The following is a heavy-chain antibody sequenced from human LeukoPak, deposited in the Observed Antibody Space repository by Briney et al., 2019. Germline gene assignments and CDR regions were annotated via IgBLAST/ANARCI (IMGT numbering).Heavy chain of an antibody. CDR2: ISTSGSGI. V-gene: IGHV3-48*03. Sequence: GGSLRLSCEASGFIFSRYEMNWVRQAPGKGLEWVSYISTSGSGIYYADSVKGRFTISRDNAKNSLYLQMNSLRAEDTAVYYCARRGFYDTSGYLFDYWGQGTLVTVSS. CDR1: GFIFSRYE. CDR3: ARRGFYDTSGYLFDY. D-gene: IGHD3-22*01. J-gene: IGHJ4*02.